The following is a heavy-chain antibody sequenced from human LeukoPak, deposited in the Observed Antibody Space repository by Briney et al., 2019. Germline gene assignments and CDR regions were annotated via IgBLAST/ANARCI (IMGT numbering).Heavy chain of an antibody. V-gene: IGHV4-4*07. Sequence: PSETLSLTCTVSGGSISSYYWSWIRQPAGKGLEWIGRIYTSGSTNYNPSLKSRVTMSVDTSKNQFSLKLSSVTAADTAVYYCARLEIAVTGNTFDYWGQGTLVTVSS. CDR1: GGSISSYY. CDR2: IYTSGST. CDR3: ARLEIAVTGNTFDY. J-gene: IGHJ4*02. D-gene: IGHD6-19*01.